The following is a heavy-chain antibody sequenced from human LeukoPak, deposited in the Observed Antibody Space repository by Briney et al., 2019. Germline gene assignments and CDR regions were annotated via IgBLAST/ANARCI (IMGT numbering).Heavy chain of an antibody. V-gene: IGHV4-34*01. D-gene: IGHD3-22*01. CDR2: INHSGST. Sequence: SETLSLTCAVYGGSFSGYYWSWIRQPPGKGLEWIGEINHSGSTNYNPSLKSRVTISVDTSKNQFSLKLSSVTAADTAVYYCARDRYYYDSSGYSNWFDPGAREPWSPSPQ. J-gene: IGHJ5*02. CDR1: GGSFSGYY. CDR3: ARDRYYYDSSGYSNWFDP.